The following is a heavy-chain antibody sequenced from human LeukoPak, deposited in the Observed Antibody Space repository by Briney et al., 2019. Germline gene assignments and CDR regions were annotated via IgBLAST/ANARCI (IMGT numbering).Heavy chain of an antibody. V-gene: IGHV3-7*01. Sequence: GGSLRLSCAGSGFAFSDYWMSRLRQAPGKGPEWVANIKKDGSETYYADSVKGRFTISRDNAKNLLSLQMRSLRVEDTAVYYCARDGDTSGYSDWGQGTLVTVSS. CDR2: IKKDGSET. CDR3: ARDGDTSGYSD. CDR1: GFAFSDYW. J-gene: IGHJ4*02. D-gene: IGHD5-12*01.